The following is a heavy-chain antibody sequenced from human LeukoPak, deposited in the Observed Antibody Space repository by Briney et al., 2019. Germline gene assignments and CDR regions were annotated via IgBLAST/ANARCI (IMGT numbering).Heavy chain of an antibody. J-gene: IGHJ4*02. CDR2: INHSGST. V-gene: IGHV4-34*01. D-gene: IGHD6-19*01. Sequence: SETLSLTCAVYVGSFSGYYWSWIRQPPGKGLEWIGEINHSGSTNYNPSLKSRVTISVDTSKNQFSLKLSSVTAADTAVYYCARRYSSGWYSDPYWGQGTLVTVSS. CDR3: ARRYSSGWYSDPY. CDR1: VGSFSGYY.